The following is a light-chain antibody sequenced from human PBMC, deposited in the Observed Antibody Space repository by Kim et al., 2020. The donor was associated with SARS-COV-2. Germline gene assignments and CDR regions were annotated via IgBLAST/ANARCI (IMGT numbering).Light chain of an antibody. J-gene: IGKJ2*01. Sequence: SPGERATLSCRASQSVNSNLAWYQHKPGQAPRLLIYGASTRATGISARFSGSGSGTEFTLTISNLQSEDFAIYYCHQYDDWPPGDTFGQGTKLGD. CDR2: GAS. CDR1: QSVNSN. CDR3: HQYDDWPPGDT. V-gene: IGKV3D-15*01.